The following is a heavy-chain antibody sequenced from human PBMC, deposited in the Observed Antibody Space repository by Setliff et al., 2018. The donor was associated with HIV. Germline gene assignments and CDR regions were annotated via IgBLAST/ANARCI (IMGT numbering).Heavy chain of an antibody. CDR1: GFSVSSNGEA. CDR2: IYWNDFE. Sequence: SGPTLVNPTQTLTLTCTFSGFSVSSNGEAVGWIRQRPGGALEWLAIIYWNDFEHYTPSLKNRLIITKDNSKNQVVLKLTNLEPVDTATSFCAHRVTDPVPYYDRSCYFDYWGQGTLVTVSS. J-gene: IGHJ4*02. CDR3: AHRVTDPVPYYDRSCYFDY. V-gene: IGHV2-5*01. D-gene: IGHD3-22*01.